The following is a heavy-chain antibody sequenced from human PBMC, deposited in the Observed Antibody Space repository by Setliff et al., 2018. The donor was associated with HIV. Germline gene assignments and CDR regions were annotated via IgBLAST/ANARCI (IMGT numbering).Heavy chain of an antibody. J-gene: IGHJ3*02. Sequence: SETLSLTCTVSGGSISSRNYYWAWIRQPPGKGLEWIGTIYYSGTTHYNPSLNSRVIISVDTSKNQFSLRLNSETAADTAVYYCARHSLGNIGDYIRIGAIDIWGQGTMVTVSS. D-gene: IGHD4-17*01. V-gene: IGHV4-39*01. CDR3: ARHSLGNIGDYIRIGAIDI. CDR1: GGSISSRNYY. CDR2: IYYSGTT.